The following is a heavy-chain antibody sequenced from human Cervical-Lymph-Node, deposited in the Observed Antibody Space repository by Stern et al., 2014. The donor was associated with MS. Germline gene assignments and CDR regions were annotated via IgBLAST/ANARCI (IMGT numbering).Heavy chain of an antibody. D-gene: IGHD4-11*01. CDR3: AKSGGTFDWQLHNYFDP. CDR2: ISPKTGAQ. Sequence: DQLVESGAEAKKPGASVSVSCLASGYTFTDYYVPWVRPAPGQGLEWMGWISPKTGAQPNAPRFQGTVTITREQSTTTAYMQLNRLRSDDTALYYCAKSGGTFDWQLHNYFDPWGQGTLVTVSS. V-gene: IGHV1-2*02. J-gene: IGHJ5*02. CDR1: GYTFTDYY.